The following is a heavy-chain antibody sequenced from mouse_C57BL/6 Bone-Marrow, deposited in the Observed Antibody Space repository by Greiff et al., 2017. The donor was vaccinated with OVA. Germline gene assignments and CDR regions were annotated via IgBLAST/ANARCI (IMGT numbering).Heavy chain of an antibody. D-gene: IGHD4-1*01. V-gene: IGHV1-53*01. CDR2: INPSNGGT. CDR3: ARYLGMAY. Sequence: VQLQQPGTELVKPGASVKLSCKASGYTFTSYWMHWVKQRPGQGLEWIGNINPSNGGTNYNEKFKGKATMTVDKSSSTPYMQLTSHTSEDSAIYSCARYLGMAYWGPGTLVTVSA. CDR1: GYTFTSYW. J-gene: IGHJ3*01.